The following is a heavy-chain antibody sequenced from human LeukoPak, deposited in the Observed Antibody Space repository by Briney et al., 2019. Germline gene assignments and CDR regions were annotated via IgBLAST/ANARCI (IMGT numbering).Heavy chain of an antibody. D-gene: IGHD1-14*01. CDR2: INHSRST. CDR3: ARVLTELSYYYYMDV. CDR1: GGSFSGYY. Sequence: SETLSLTCAVYGGSFSGYYWSWIRQPPGKGLEWIGEINHSRSTNYNPSLKSRVTISVDTSKNQFSLKLSSVTAADTAVYYCARVLTELSYYYYMDVWGKGTTVTVSS. V-gene: IGHV4-34*01. J-gene: IGHJ6*03.